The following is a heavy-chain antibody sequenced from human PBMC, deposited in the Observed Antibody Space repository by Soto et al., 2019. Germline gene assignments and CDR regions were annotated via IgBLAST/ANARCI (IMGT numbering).Heavy chain of an antibody. CDR2: IRVYNGNT. V-gene: IGHV1-18*01. CDR3: ARNENYYYYGMDV. Sequence: QVQLVQSGAEVKKPGASVKVSCKASGYSFTNYGISWVRQAPGQGLEWMAWIRVYNGNTHYAQNLQGRVTVTTDTSTSTAYMELRSLSSDDTAMYYCARNENYYYYGMDVWGQGTTVTVSS. CDR1: GYSFTNYG. J-gene: IGHJ6*02.